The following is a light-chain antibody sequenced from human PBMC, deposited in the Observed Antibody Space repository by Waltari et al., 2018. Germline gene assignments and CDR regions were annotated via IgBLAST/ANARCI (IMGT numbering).Light chain of an antibody. CDR2: STS. CDR1: TGAVTSDYY. J-gene: IGLJ3*02. Sequence: QTVVTQEPSLTVSPGGTVTLTCASSTGAVTSDYYPNWFQQNPGQAPRAPIHSTSVRYSWTPPRFSGSLLGDKAALTLSGVQPEDEADYYCLLYYGGPWVFGGGTKVTVL. V-gene: IGLV7-43*01. CDR3: LLYYGGPWV.